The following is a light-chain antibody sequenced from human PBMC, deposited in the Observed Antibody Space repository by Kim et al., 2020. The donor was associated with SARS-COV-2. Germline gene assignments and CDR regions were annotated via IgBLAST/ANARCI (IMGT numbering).Light chain of an antibody. CDR1: SGYSNYN. CDR2: VGTGGIVG. J-gene: IGLJ2*01. CDR3: GADHGSGNNFLVV. Sequence: QPVLTQPHSASASLGASVTLTCTLSSGYSNYNVDWYQQRPGKGPRFVMRVGTGGIVGSKGDGIPDRFSVLGSGLNRYLTIKNIQEEDESDYHCGADHGSGNNFLVVFGGGTQLTVL. V-gene: IGLV9-49*01.